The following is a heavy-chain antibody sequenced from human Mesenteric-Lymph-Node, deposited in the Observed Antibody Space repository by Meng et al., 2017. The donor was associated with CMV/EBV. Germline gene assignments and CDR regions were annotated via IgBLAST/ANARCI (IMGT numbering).Heavy chain of an antibody. J-gene: IGHJ6*02. Sequence: GEPLKISCAASGFTFSSYWMSWVRQAPGKGLEWVANIKQDGSEKYYVDSVKGRFTISRDNAKNSLYLQMNSLRAEDTAVYYCARDDCSSTSCYTAYYYGMDVWGQGTTVTVSS. CDR1: GFTFSSYW. CDR2: IKQDGSEK. V-gene: IGHV3-7*01. CDR3: ARDDCSSTSCYTAYYYGMDV. D-gene: IGHD2-2*02.